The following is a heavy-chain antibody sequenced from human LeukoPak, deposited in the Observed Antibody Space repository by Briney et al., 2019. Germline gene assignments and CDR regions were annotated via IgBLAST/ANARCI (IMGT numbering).Heavy chain of an antibody. Sequence: GGSLRLSCTASGFTFSNYWMHWVRQAPGKGLVWVSRINGDGSSADYADSVKGRFTISRDNAKNTLYLQMNSLRAEDTAVYHCARGKATYDYWGQRTLVTVSS. CDR2: INGDGSSA. J-gene: IGHJ4*02. V-gene: IGHV3-74*01. CDR1: GFTFSNYW. CDR3: ARGKATYDY.